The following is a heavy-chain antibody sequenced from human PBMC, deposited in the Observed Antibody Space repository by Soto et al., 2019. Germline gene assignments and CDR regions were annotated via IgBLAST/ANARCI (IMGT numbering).Heavy chain of an antibody. J-gene: IGHJ2*01. V-gene: IGHV1-18*01. CDR1: GYTFTSYG. Sequence: GASVKVSCKASGYTFTSYGISWVRQAPGQGLEWMGWISAYNGNTNYAQKLQGRVTMTTDTSTSTAYMELRSLRSDDTAVYYCARNIWFGESYWYFDLWGRGTLVTVSS. CDR3: ARNIWFGESYWYFDL. D-gene: IGHD3-10*01. CDR2: ISAYNGNT.